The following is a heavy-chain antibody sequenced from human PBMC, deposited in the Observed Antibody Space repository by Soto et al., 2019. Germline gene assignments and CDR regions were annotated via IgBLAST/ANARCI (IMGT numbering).Heavy chain of an antibody. CDR2: SYYSGST. D-gene: IGHD6-13*01. Sequence: PSETLSLTCAVSGGSISSSNWWSWVRQPPGKGLEWVGYSYYSGSTNYNPSLKSRVAISVDTSKNQFSLQLSSVTAADTAVYYCARATGIAAADYFDYWGQGTLVTVSS. CDR3: ARATGIAAADYFDY. J-gene: IGHJ4*02. V-gene: IGHV4-4*02. CDR1: GGSISSSNW.